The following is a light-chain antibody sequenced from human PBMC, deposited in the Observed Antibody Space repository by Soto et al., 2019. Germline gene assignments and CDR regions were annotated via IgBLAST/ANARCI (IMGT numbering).Light chain of an antibody. CDR3: AAWDDSLDGHVV. V-gene: IGLV1-44*01. J-gene: IGLJ7*01. Sequence: QSVLTQPPSASGTPGQQVTSSCSGSNSNIGSNTVSWFQQLPGRAPKLLLYNNIYRPPGVPDRFAGSKSGTSVSRAISGLQSEDEADYYCAAWDDSLDGHVVFGGGTQLTVL. CDR2: NNI. CDR1: NSNIGSNT.